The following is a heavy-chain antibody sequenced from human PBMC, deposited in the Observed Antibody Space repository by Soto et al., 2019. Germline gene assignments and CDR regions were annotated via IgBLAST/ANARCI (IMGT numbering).Heavy chain of an antibody. CDR2: ISAYNGNT. J-gene: IGHJ3*02. D-gene: IGHD4-17*01. V-gene: IGHV1-18*01. Sequence: ASVKVSCKASGYTFTSYGISWVRQAPGQGLEWMGWISAYNGNTNYAQKLQGRVTMTTDTSTSTAYMELRSLRSDDTAVYYCAREYRTYGDYESDAFDIWGQGTMVTVSS. CDR3: AREYRTYGDYESDAFDI. CDR1: GYTFTSYG.